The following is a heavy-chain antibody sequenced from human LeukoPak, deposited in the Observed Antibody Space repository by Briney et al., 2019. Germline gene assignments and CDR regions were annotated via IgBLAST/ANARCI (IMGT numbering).Heavy chain of an antibody. Sequence: SVKVSCKASGGTFSSYAISWVRQAPGQGLEWMGRIIPILGIANYAQKFQGRVTITADKSTSTAYMELSSLRSEDTAVYYCARDMDSSGYYPPGYWGQGTLVTASS. V-gene: IGHV1-69*04. CDR1: GGTFSSYA. CDR2: IIPILGIA. J-gene: IGHJ4*02. CDR3: ARDMDSSGYYPPGY. D-gene: IGHD3-22*01.